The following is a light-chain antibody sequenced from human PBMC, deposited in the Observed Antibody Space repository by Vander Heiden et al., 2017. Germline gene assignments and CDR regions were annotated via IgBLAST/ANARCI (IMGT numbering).Light chain of an antibody. Sequence: DIQMTQSSSTLSASVGDRVTITCRASQSISSWLAWYQQKPGKAPKLLIYKASSLKSGVPSRFSGSGSGTEFTLTISSLQPDDSATYYCQQYDTDWWTFGQGTKVEIK. J-gene: IGKJ1*01. CDR3: QQYDTDWWT. CDR2: KAS. V-gene: IGKV1-5*03. CDR1: QSISSW.